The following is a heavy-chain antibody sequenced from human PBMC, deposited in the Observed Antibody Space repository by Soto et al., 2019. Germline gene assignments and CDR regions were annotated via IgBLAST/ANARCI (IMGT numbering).Heavy chain of an antibody. Sequence: SETLSLTGAVSGGSISSSNCWSWVRQPPGKGREWIREIYHSGSNNYNPSLKSRVTISVDKSKNQFSLKLSSVTAADTAVYYCARDSYYDSSGWGRAFDIWGQGTMVTVSS. CDR3: ARDSYYDSSGWGRAFDI. D-gene: IGHD3-22*01. V-gene: IGHV4-4*02. J-gene: IGHJ3*02. CDR2: IYHSGSN. CDR1: GGSISSSNC.